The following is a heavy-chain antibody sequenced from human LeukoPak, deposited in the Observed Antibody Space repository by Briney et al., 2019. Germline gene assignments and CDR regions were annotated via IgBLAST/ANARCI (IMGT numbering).Heavy chain of an antibody. CDR3: SSGGQLWLRPDY. V-gene: IGHV1-2*02. Sequence: ASVKVSCKASGYTFTGYYMHWVRQAPGQGLEWMGWINPKNAGTNYAQKFQGRVTMTRDTSISTAYMELSSLRSEDTAVYYCSSGGQLWLRPDYWGQGTLVTVSS. D-gene: IGHD5-18*01. CDR1: GYTFTGYY. CDR2: INPKNAGT. J-gene: IGHJ4*02.